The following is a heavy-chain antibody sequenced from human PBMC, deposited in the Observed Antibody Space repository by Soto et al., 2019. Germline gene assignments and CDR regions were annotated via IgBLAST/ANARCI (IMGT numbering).Heavy chain of an antibody. Sequence: PGGSLRLSCAASGFTFSSYSMNWVRQAPGKGLECVSYISSSSTIYYADSVKGRFTISRDNAKNSLYLQMNSLRDEDTAVYYCARDAYGDYYYYGMDVWGQGTTVTVSS. D-gene: IGHD4-17*01. V-gene: IGHV3-48*02. J-gene: IGHJ6*02. CDR1: GFTFSSYS. CDR2: ISSSSTI. CDR3: ARDAYGDYYYYGMDV.